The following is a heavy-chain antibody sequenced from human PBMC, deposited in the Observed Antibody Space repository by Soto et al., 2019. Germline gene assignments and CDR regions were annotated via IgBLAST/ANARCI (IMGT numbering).Heavy chain of an antibody. CDR2: INHSGRT. Sequence: LSLTGAVHEGSCSGYYWIWIRQPPGKGLEWIGEINHSGRTNYNPYLTSRVTISVDTSKNQFSLKRSSVTAADTAVYYCARGRYCSSTNCSYPSFDYWGQGTLVTVSS. CDR3: ARGRYCSSTNCSYPSFDY. D-gene: IGHD2-2*01. J-gene: IGHJ4*02. V-gene: IGHV4-34*01. CDR1: EGSCSGYY.